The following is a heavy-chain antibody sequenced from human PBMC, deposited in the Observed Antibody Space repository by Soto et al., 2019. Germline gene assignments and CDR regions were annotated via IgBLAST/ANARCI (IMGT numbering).Heavy chain of an antibody. D-gene: IGHD3-16*01. Sequence: QVQLVQSGGEVKKPGASVKVSCKTSGYTFTTYGISWVRQAPGQGLEWVGWISAYSGKTHYAQKFQGKVTMTTDTATNTAYLELRSLGSDETAVYYCARDPYLGDHQYWGQGTLVTVSS. CDR3: ARDPYLGDHQY. CDR1: GYTFTTYG. J-gene: IGHJ4*02. CDR2: ISAYSGKT. V-gene: IGHV1-18*01.